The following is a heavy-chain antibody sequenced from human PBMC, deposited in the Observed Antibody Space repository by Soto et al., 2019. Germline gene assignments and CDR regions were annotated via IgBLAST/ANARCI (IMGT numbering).Heavy chain of an antibody. V-gene: IGHV4-4*07. CDR2: ISTSGGA. CDR1: GGSVNIYY. D-gene: IGHD2-8*02. CDR3: TRDQYSTGQSDS. Sequence: QVQLQESGPGLMKPSETLSLTCSVSGGSVNIYYWSWIRQPAGKGLEWIGRISTSGGANYNPSLTSRVTMSVDTSKNQFSLKLKSVTAADTAMYYCTRDQYSTGQSDSWGQGTLVTVSS. J-gene: IGHJ4*02.